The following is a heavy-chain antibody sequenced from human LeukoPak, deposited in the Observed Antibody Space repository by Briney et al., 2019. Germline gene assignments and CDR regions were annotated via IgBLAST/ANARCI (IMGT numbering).Heavy chain of an antibody. J-gene: IGHJ3*02. D-gene: IGHD4-17*01. V-gene: IGHV4-59*10. Sequence: SETLSLTCAVYGGSFSGYYWSWIRQPAGKGLEWIGRIYTSGSTNYNPSLKSRVTMSVDTSKNQFSLKLSSVTAADTAVYYCARDYGDYERNDAFDIWGQGTMVTVSS. CDR3: ARDYGDYERNDAFDI. CDR1: GGSFSGYY. CDR2: IYTSGST.